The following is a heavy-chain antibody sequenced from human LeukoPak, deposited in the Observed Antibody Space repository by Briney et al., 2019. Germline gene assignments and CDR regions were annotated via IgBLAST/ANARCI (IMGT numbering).Heavy chain of an antibody. D-gene: IGHD2-21*01. Sequence: GGSLRLSCAASGFTFSSYAMSWVRQAPGKGLEWVSSISGSGGNTFYTDSVKGRFTISGDNSKNTLYLQMNSLRAEDTAIYYCAKDIQGSYWGQGTLVTVSS. CDR3: AKDIQGSY. J-gene: IGHJ4*02. CDR1: GFTFSSYA. V-gene: IGHV3-23*01. CDR2: ISGSGGNT.